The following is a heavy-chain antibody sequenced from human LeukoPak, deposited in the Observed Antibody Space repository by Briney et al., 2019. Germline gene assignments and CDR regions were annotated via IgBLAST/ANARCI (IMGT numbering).Heavy chain of an antibody. CDR1: GFTFSSYA. V-gene: IGHV3-23*01. Sequence: GGSLRLSCATSGFTFSSYAMSWVRQAPGKGLEWVSAISGSGGSTYYADSVKGRFTISRDNSKNTLYLQMNSLRAEDTAVYYCAKGGDILTGYYLHWGQGTLVTVSS. J-gene: IGHJ4*02. D-gene: IGHD3-9*01. CDR2: ISGSGGST. CDR3: AKGGDILTGYYLH.